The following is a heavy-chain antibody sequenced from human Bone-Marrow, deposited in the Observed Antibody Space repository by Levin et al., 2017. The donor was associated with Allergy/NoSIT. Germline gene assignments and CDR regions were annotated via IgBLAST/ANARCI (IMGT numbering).Heavy chain of an antibody. CDR3: ARKVGPAAPFTGLDWFDP. D-gene: IGHD2-2*01. CDR1: GFTFSSYG. V-gene: IGHV3-33*01. CDR2: IWYDGSNK. Sequence: PGGSLRLSCAASGFTFSSYGMHWVRQAPGKGLEWVAVIWYDGSNKYYADSVKGRFTISRDNSKNTLYLQMNSLRAEDTAVYYCARKVGPAAPFTGLDWFDPWGQGTLVTVSS. J-gene: IGHJ5*02.